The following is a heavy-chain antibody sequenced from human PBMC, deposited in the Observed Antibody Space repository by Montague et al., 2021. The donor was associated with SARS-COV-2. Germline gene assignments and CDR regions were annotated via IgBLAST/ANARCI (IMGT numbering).Heavy chain of an antibody. D-gene: IGHD2-2*01. J-gene: IGHJ6*02. Sequence: SETLSLTCTVSSGSISTYYWSWIRQLPGKGLEWIGYIIYSGNTYYNPSLKSRVTISIDTSKNQFSLRLSSVTAADAAVYYCATGRAGNRYAYYYGMDVWGQGTMVTVSS. CDR2: IIYSGNT. V-gene: IGHV4-59*01. CDR3: ATGRAGNRYAYYYGMDV. CDR1: SGSISTYY.